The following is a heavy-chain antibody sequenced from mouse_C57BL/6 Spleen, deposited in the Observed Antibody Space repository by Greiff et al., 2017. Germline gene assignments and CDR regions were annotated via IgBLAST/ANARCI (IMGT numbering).Heavy chain of an antibody. CDR1: GYTFTDYY. CDR2: INPYNGGT. D-gene: IGHD1-1*01. CDR3: ARGSITTVVDYAMDY. V-gene: IGHV1-19*01. J-gene: IGHJ4*01. Sequence: EVQLVESGPVLVKPGASVKMSCKASGYTFTDYYMNWVKQSHGKSLEWIGVINPYNGGTSYNQKFKGKATLTVDKSSSTAYMELNSLTSEDSAVYYCARGSITTVVDYAMDYWGQGTSVTVSS.